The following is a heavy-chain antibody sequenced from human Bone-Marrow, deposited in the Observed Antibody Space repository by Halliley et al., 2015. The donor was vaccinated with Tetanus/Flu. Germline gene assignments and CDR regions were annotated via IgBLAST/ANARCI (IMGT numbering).Heavy chain of an antibody. J-gene: IGHJ4*02. V-gene: IGHV4-59*01. D-gene: IGHD2-8*02. Sequence: LQGLGDIYYSGSTSYNPPLKSRVTIAVDTAKNQFSLKLNSVTAADTAVYYCGSRTGSGLFDYWGQGTLVTVSS. CDR2: IYYSGST. CDR3: GSRTGSGLFDY.